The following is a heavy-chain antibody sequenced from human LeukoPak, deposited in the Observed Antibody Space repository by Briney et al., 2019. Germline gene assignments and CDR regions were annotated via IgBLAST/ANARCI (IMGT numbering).Heavy chain of an antibody. CDR1: GGSITNTNY. J-gene: IGHJ4*02. Sequence: PSGTLSLTCGVSGGSITNTNYWTWVRQPPGKGLEWIGEVNLQGSTNYNPSLMGRVAIAVDTSENHISLQLTSVTAADTAVYYCAREGGPYRPLDYSGQGTLVTVSS. V-gene: IGHV4-4*02. CDR3: AREGGPYRPLDY. CDR2: VNLQGST.